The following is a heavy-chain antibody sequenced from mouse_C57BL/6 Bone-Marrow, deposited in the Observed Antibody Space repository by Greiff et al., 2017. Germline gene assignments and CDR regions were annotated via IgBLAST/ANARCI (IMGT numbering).Heavy chain of an antibody. CDR3: ARRESSYAMDY. V-gene: IGHV5-17*01. J-gene: IGHJ4*01. Sequence: EVQLQESGGGLVKPGGSLKLSCAASGFTFSDYGMHWVRQAPEKGLEWVAYISSGSSTIYYADTVKGRFTISRDNAKNTLFLQMTSLRSEDTAMYYCARRESSYAMDYWGQGTSVTVSS. CDR1: GFTFSDYG. CDR2: ISSGSSTI.